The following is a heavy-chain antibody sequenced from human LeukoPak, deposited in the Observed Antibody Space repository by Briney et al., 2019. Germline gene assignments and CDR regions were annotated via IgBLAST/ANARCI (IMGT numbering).Heavy chain of an antibody. CDR1: GFTFSSYA. D-gene: IGHD6-13*01. CDR3: ARVSLVSSSWFAFDY. V-gene: IGHV3-30-3*01. CDR2: ISYDGSNK. Sequence: GWSLRLSCAASGFTFSSYAMHWVRQAPGKGLEWVAVISYDGSNKYYADSVKGRFTISRDNSKNTLYLQMNSLRAEDTAVYYCARVSLVSSSWFAFDYWGQGTLVTVSS. J-gene: IGHJ4*02.